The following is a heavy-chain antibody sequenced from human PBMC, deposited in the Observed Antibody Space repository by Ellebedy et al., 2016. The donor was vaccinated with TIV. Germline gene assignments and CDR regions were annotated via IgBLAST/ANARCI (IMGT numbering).Heavy chain of an antibody. J-gene: IGHJ6*02. CDR3: ARGHSYGYKNYYYYGMDV. V-gene: IGHV1-69*13. CDR1: GGTFSSYA. D-gene: IGHD5-18*01. CDR2: IIPIFGTA. Sequence: AASVKVSCKASGGTFSSYAISWVRQAPGQGLEWMGGIIPIFGTANYAQKFQGRVTITADESTSTAYKELSSLRSEDTAVYYCARGHSYGYKNYYYYGMDVWGQGTTVTVSS.